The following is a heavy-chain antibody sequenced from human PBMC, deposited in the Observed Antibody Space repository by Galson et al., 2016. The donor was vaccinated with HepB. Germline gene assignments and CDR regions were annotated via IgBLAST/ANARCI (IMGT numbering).Heavy chain of an antibody. Sequence: SLRLSCAASGFTFSSYGMHWVRQAPGKGLEWVALISYDGNNEYYADSVKGRFTISGDNSKNTVYLQMNSLRAEDTAVYYCAKDRPVVIPTSILDYWGQGTLVTVSS. CDR3: AKDRPVVIPTSILDY. CDR2: ISYDGNNE. D-gene: IGHD2-2*01. CDR1: GFTFSSYG. V-gene: IGHV3-30*18. J-gene: IGHJ4*02.